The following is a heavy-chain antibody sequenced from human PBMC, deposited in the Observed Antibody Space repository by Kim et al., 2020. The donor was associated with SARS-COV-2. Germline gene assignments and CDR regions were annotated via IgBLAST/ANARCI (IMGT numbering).Heavy chain of an antibody. V-gene: IGHV3-53*01. J-gene: IGHJ6*02. CDR3: ARGVGTLWFGEFGPYGMDV. Sequence: GGSLRLSCAASGFTVSSNYMSWVRQAPGKGLEWVSVIYSGGSTYYADSVKGRFTISRDNSKNTLYLQMNSLRAEDTAVYYCARGVGTLWFGEFGPYGMDVWGQGTTVTVSS. D-gene: IGHD3-10*01. CDR2: IYSGGST. CDR1: GFTVSSNY.